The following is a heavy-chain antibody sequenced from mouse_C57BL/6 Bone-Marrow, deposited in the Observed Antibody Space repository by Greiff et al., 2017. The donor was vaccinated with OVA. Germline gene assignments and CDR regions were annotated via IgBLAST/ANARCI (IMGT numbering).Heavy chain of an antibody. CDR1: GYTFTSYW. Sequence: VQLQQPGAELVKPGASVKLSCKASGYTFTSYWMHWVKQRPGQGLEWIGMIHPNSGSTNYNEKFKSKATLTVDKSSSTACMQLSSLTSEDSAVYYCARENYYGQFAYWGQGTLVTVSA. CDR3: ARENYYGQFAY. CDR2: IHPNSGST. D-gene: IGHD2-1*01. V-gene: IGHV1-64*01. J-gene: IGHJ3*01.